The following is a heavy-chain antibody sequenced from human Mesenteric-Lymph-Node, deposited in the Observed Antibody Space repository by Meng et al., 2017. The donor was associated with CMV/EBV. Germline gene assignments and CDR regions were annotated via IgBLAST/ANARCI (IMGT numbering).Heavy chain of an antibody. CDR2: IKSKTDGGTT. CDR1: GFIFSSYW. V-gene: IGHV3-15*01. Sequence: GESLKISCAASGFIFSSYWMSWVRQAPGKGLEWVGRIKSKTDGGTTDYAAPVKGRFTISRDDSKNTLYLQMNSLKTEDTAVYYCTAGTTGTTGDYWGQGTLVTVSS. CDR3: TAGTTGTTGDY. J-gene: IGHJ4*02. D-gene: IGHD1-1*01.